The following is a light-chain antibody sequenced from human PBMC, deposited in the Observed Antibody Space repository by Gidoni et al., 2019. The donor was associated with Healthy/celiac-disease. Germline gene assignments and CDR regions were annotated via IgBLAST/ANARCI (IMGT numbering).Light chain of an antibody. Sequence: DIQMTQSPSSLSASVGDRVPITCRASQSISSYLNWYQQKPGKAPKVLIYGASSLQSGVPSRFSGSGSGTDFTLTISSLQPEDFATYYCQQSDSSLTFGGXTKVEIE. V-gene: IGKV1-39*01. CDR2: GAS. CDR3: QQSDSSLT. CDR1: QSISSY. J-gene: IGKJ4*01.